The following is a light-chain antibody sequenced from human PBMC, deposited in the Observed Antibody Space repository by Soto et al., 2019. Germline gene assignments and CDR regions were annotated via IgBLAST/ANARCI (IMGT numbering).Light chain of an antibody. CDR2: SAS. Sequence: ETVMTQSPATLSVSLGERATLSCRASQGVSSNLAWYQQKPGQAPRLLIYSASTRATGIPARFSGSGSGTEFTLTISSLQSEDFAVYYCQQYNNWPPITFGQGTKLEIQ. CDR1: QGVSSN. V-gene: IGKV3-15*01. CDR3: QQYNNWPPIT. J-gene: IGKJ2*01.